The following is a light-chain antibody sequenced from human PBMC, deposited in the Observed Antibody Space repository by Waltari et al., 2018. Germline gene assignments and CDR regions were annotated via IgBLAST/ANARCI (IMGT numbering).Light chain of an antibody. CDR3: MQSLDLRT. CDR1: QSLLLSDGRTF. J-gene: IGKJ1*01. V-gene: IGKV2D-29*02. Sequence: DIVLTQTPLSLSVTPGQPAFISCKSSQSLLLSDGRTFMYWYVQKAGQSPQLLIYEGSKRFSGGPDRFSGSGSGTEFTLHITRVEADDVGVYFCMQSLDLRTFGQGTRVEVK. CDR2: EGS.